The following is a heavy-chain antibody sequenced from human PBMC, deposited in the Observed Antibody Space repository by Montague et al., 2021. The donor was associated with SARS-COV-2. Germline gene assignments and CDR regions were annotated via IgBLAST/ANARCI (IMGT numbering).Heavy chain of an antibody. Sequence: SETLSLTCAVYGGSLSGYYWSWIRQSLGKGLEWIGEINHSGSTNYNPSLKSRVTISVDTSKRQFSPKLSSVTAADTAVYYCARGSSSRVMVRGKLQYWGQGALVIVSS. J-gene: IGHJ4*02. CDR1: GGSLSGYY. V-gene: IGHV4-34*01. D-gene: IGHD3-10*01. CDR3: ARGSSSRVMVRGKLQY. CDR2: INHSGST.